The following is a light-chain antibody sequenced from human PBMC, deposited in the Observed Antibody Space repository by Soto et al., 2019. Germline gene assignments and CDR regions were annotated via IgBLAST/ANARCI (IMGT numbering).Light chain of an antibody. CDR3: QQYNNWPPLT. Sequence: EIVMTQSPATLSVSPGERATLSCRASQSVSSNFAWYQQKPGQAPSLLIYGASTRATGIPARFIGSGAGTEFTLTISSLQSEDFAIYYCQQYNNWPPLTFGQGTRLEIK. J-gene: IGKJ5*01. V-gene: IGKV3-15*01. CDR1: QSVSSN. CDR2: GAS.